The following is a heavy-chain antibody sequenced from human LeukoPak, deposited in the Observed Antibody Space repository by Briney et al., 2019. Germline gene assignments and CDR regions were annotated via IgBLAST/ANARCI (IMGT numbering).Heavy chain of an antibody. D-gene: IGHD2-2*01. CDR1: GGSIGSGSYY. Sequence: SQTLSLTCTVSGGSIGSGSYYWSWIRQPAGKGLEWIGRIYTSGSTIYNPSLKSRVTISVDTSKNQFSLKLSSVTAADTAVYYCARDRAMYWFDPWGQGTLVTVSS. CDR2: IYTSGST. CDR3: ARDRAMYWFDP. J-gene: IGHJ5*02. V-gene: IGHV4-61*02.